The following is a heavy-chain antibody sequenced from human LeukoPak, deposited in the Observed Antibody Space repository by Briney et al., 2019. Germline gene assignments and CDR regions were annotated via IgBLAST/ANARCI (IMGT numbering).Heavy chain of an antibody. CDR1: GFTFSSYW. V-gene: IGHV3-7*01. Sequence: GGSLRLSCAASGFTFSSYWMSWVRQAPGKGLEWVANIKQDGSEKYYVDSVKGRFTISRDNAKNSLYLQMNSLRAEDTAVYYCARELGYCSGGSCYPVGFDPWGQGTLVTVSS. CDR3: ARELGYCSGGSCYPVGFDP. J-gene: IGHJ5*02. D-gene: IGHD2-15*01. CDR2: IKQDGSEK.